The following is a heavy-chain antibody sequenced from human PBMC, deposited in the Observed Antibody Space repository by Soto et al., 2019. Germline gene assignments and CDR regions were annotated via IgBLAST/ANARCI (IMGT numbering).Heavy chain of an antibody. CDR2: IYYSGST. CDR3: AREYYDILTGYYTRDYFDY. Sequence: EPLCVTCTVSGGSVSSGSYYWSWIRQPPGKGLEWIGYIYYSGSTNYNPSLKSRVTISVDTSKNQFSLKLSSVTAADTAVYYCAREYYDILTGYYTRDYFDYWGRGTLVTVSS. V-gene: IGHV4-61*01. D-gene: IGHD3-9*01. J-gene: IGHJ4*02. CDR1: GGSVSSGSYY.